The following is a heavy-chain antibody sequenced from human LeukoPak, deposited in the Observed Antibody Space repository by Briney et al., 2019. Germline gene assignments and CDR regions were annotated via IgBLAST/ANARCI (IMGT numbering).Heavy chain of an antibody. D-gene: IGHD5/OR15-5a*01. CDR2: IYISGST. CDR3: ATSGEFVDIVSRKNYNHWFDT. J-gene: IGHJ5*02. Sequence: SETLSLTCTVSGGSISSGSYYWSWIRQPAGKGLEWIGRIYISGSTNYNPSLKSRVTISVDTSKNQFSLRLTSVTAADTATFYCATSGEFVDIVSRKNYNHWFDTWGQGIPVTVSS. CDR1: GGSISSGSYY. V-gene: IGHV4-61*02.